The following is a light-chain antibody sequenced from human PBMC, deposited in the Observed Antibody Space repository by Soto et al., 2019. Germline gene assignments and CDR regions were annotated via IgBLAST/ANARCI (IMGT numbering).Light chain of an antibody. CDR1: SSDIGDYNY. V-gene: IGLV2-14*01. Sequence: QSALTQPASVSGSPGQSITIPCTGTSSDIGDYNYVSWYLQHSGKAPKLIIYEVSNRPSGVSNRFSGSKSGNTASLTISRLRAEDEGDYYCSSYTSGNTLAIFGGGTKLTVL. CDR2: EVS. CDR3: SSYTSGNTLAI. J-gene: IGLJ2*01.